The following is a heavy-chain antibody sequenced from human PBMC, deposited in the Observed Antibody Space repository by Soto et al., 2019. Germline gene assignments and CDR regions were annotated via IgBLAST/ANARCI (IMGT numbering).Heavy chain of an antibody. D-gene: IGHD5-18*01. J-gene: IGHJ4*02. CDR3: TRQGGSFDSYGYPSPVG. CDR2: IKSKTDGGTT. Sequence: GGSLRLSCAASGFTFSNAWMSWVRQAPGKGLEWVGRIKSKTDGGTTDYAAPVKGRFTISRDDSKNTLYLQMNSLKTEDTAVYYCTRQGGSFDSYGYPSPVGWGQGTLVTVSS. CDR1: GFTFSNAW. V-gene: IGHV3-15*01.